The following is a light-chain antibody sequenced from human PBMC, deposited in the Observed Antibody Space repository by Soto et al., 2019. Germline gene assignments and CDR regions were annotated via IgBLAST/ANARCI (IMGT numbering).Light chain of an antibody. CDR3: QNYNGAPWT. CDR1: QAISTY. CDR2: AAS. Sequence: DIQLTQSPSSLSASVGDRVTITCRASQAISTYLVWYQQKPGTVPKLLIFAASTLQSGVPSRFSGSGSGTDFTLTISSLQPEDVATYYCQNYNGAPWTFGQGTTVEIK. V-gene: IGKV1-27*01. J-gene: IGKJ1*01.